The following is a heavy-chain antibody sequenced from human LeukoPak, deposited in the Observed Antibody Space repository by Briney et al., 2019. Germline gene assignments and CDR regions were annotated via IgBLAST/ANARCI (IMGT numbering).Heavy chain of an antibody. D-gene: IGHD1-26*01. CDR2: MDYSGST. Sequence: SETLSLTCTVSGASLSSSSYYWAWLRQPPGKGLEWIVSMDYSGSTYYKPSLKSRVTISVDTSKNQFSLKLSSVTAADTAVYYCAGYSGSHLGAGAEYFQHWGQGTLVTVSS. CDR1: GASLSSSSYY. CDR3: AGYSGSHLGAGAEYFQH. J-gene: IGHJ1*01. V-gene: IGHV4-39*01.